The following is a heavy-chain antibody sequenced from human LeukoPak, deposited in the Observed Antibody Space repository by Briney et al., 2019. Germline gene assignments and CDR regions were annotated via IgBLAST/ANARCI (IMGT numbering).Heavy chain of an antibody. CDR2: INSDGSST. Sequence: GGSLRLSCAASGFTFSSYWMHWVRQAPGKGLVWVSRINSDGSSTSYADSVKGRFTISRDNAKNTLYLQMNSLRAEDTAVYYCTTDGYCSSTSCQYWGQGTLVTVSS. CDR3: TTDGYCSSTSCQY. D-gene: IGHD2-2*01. V-gene: IGHV3-74*01. CDR1: GFTFSSYW. J-gene: IGHJ4*02.